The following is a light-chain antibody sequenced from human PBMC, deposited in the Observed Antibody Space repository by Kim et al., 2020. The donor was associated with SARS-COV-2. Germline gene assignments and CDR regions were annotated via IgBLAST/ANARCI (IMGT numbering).Light chain of an antibody. V-gene: IGLV3-1*01. CDR1: KLGDKY. CDR3: QAWDSSTVV. CDR2: QDR. Sequence: SVSPGQTASIPCAGDKLGDKYACWYQQKAGQSPVVVIYQDRKRPSGIPERFSGSNSGHTATLTISGTQAMDEADYYCQAWDSSTVVFGGGTQLTVL. J-gene: IGLJ3*02.